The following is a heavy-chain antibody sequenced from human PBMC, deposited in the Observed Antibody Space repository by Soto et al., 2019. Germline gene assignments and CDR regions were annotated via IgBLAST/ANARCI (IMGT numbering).Heavy chain of an antibody. J-gene: IGHJ4*02. V-gene: IGHV4-59*02. CDR2: LYDMSA. D-gene: IGHD1-26*01. CDR3: ARGRGATLRYFDS. Sequence: SETLSLTCTVSGDSVSGYYWSWIRQPPGKGLEWIGSLYDMSADYSPSLRSRVTMSGDTSKNQFSLRLTSVTAADTAVYHCARGRGATLRYFDSWGQGTLVTVSS. CDR1: GDSVSGYY.